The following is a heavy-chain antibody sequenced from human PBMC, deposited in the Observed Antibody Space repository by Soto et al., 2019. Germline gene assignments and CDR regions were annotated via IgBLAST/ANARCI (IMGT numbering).Heavy chain of an antibody. V-gene: IGHV3-30-3*01. CDR3: ARSYYDFWSGSQNGFDY. CDR1: GFTFSSYA. CDR2: ISYDGSNK. J-gene: IGHJ4*02. D-gene: IGHD3-3*01. Sequence: GGSLRLSCAASGFTFSSYAMHWVRQAPGKGLEWVAVISYDGSNKYYADSVKGRFTISRDNSKNTLYLQMNSLRAEDTAVYYCARSYYDFWSGSQNGFDYWGQGTLVTVSS.